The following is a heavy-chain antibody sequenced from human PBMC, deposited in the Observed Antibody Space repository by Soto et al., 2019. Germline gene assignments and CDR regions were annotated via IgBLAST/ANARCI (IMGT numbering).Heavy chain of an antibody. CDR3: AKEREASGYCSGGSCYPPPTRYYYYGMDV. CDR1: GFTFRSSG. J-gene: IGHJ6*02. Sequence: RVSCAASGFTFRSSGMHWVRQAPGKGLEWVAVISYDGSNKYYADSVKGRFTISRDNSKNTLYLQMNSLRAEDTAVYYCAKEREASGYCSGGSCYPPPTRYYYYGMDVWGQGTTVTVSS. D-gene: IGHD2-15*01. V-gene: IGHV3-30*18. CDR2: ISYDGSNK.